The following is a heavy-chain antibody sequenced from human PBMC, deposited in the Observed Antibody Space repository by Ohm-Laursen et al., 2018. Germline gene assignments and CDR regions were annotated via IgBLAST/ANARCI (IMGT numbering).Heavy chain of an antibody. J-gene: IGHJ6*02. Sequence: SLRLSCAASGFTFSSYWMYWVRQAPGKGLVWVSRINSDGSSISYADSVKGRFTISRDNAKNTLDLQMNSLRADDTAVYYCARNAAPRGGSSSAGTYYYGLDVWGQGTTVTVSS. CDR1: GFTFSSYW. D-gene: IGHD6-6*01. CDR3: ARNAAPRGGSSSAGTYYYGLDV. V-gene: IGHV3-74*01. CDR2: INSDGSSI.